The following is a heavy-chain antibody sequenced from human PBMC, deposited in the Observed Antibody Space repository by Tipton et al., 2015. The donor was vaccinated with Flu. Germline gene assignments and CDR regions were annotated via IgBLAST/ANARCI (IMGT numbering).Heavy chain of an antibody. Sequence: QMQLVQSGAEVKKPGASVKVSCKASGYTFTSYYMHWVRQAPGQGLEWMGIINPSGGSTSYAQKFQGRVTMTRDTSTSTVYMELSSLRSEDTAVYYCASPSPLGAARKQIYYYYGMDVWGQGTTVTVSS. D-gene: IGHD6-6*01. CDR1: GYTFTSYY. V-gene: IGHV1-46*01. J-gene: IGHJ6*02. CDR3: ASPSPLGAARKQIYYYYGMDV. CDR2: INPSGGST.